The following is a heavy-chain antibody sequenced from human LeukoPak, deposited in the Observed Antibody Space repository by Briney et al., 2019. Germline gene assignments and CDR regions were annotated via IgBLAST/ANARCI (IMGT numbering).Heavy chain of an antibody. J-gene: IGHJ4*02. CDR2: IYYSGST. CDR1: GGSIHNYY. V-gene: IGHV4-59*01. Sequence: SETLSLTCTVSGGSIHNYYWSWIRQPPGKGLEWIGYIYYSGSTNYNPSLKSRVTISVDPSKNQFSLKLTSVTAADTAVYYCARGIAGGYSYGHGDYRGQGTLVTVSS. CDR3: ARGIAGGYSYGHGDY. D-gene: IGHD5-18*01.